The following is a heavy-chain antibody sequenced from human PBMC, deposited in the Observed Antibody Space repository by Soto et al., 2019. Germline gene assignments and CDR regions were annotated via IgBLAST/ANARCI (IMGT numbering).Heavy chain of an antibody. CDR3: ARCGPLGYYDFWSGYYAGSDWFDP. CDR2: INPNSGGT. V-gene: IGHV1-2*04. Sequence: VKVSCKASGYTFTGYYMHWVRQAPGQGLEWMGWINPNSGGTNYAQKFQGWVTMTRDTSISTAYMELSRLRSDDTAVYYCARCGPLGYYDFWSGYYAGSDWFDPWGQGTLVTVSS. D-gene: IGHD3-3*01. CDR1: GYTFTGYY. J-gene: IGHJ5*02.